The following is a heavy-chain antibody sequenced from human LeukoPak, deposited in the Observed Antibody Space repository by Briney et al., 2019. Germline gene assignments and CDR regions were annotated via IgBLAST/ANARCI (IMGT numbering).Heavy chain of an antibody. Sequence: SGGSLRLSCAAPGFTVRDYWMHWVRQAPGKGLVWVSRINSDARRPSYAGFVKGRFTISRDNAKNTLYLQMNSLRVEDTALYYCARETREAGSGDHQTDAFDIWGQGTMVSVSS. D-gene: IGHD2-15*01. CDR3: ARETREAGSGDHQTDAFDI. V-gene: IGHV3-74*01. CDR1: GFTVRDYW. J-gene: IGHJ3*02. CDR2: INSDARRP.